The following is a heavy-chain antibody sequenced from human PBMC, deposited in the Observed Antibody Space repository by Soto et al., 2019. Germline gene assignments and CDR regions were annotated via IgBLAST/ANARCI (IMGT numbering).Heavy chain of an antibody. D-gene: IGHD4-4*01. Sequence: GGSLRLSCAASGFTFSSYAMSWVRQAPGKGLEWVSAISGSGGSTYYADSVKGRFTISRDNSKNTLYLQMNSLRAEDTAVYYCAKPSKSMYSNTPYYYYYYGMDVWGQGTTVTV. V-gene: IGHV3-23*01. CDR1: GFTFSSYA. J-gene: IGHJ6*02. CDR2: ISGSGGST. CDR3: AKPSKSMYSNTPYYYYYYGMDV.